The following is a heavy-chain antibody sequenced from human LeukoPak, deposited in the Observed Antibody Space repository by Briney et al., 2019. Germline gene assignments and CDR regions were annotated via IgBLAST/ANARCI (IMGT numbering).Heavy chain of an antibody. J-gene: IGHJ5*02. CDR1: GYTFTRYD. D-gene: IGHD3-16*01. CDR3: ARGLWGVNSFDP. V-gene: IGHV1-8*01. CDR2: MNPNSGNT. Sequence: ASVKVSCKASGYTFTRYDINWVRQATGQGLEWMGWMNPNSGNTGYAQKFQGRVTMTRNTSISTAYTELSSLRSEDTAVYYCARGLWGVNSFDPWGQGTLVTVSS.